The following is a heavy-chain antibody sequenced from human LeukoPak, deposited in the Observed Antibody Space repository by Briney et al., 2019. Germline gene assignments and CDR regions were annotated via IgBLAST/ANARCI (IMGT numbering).Heavy chain of an antibody. CDR3: ARGEPSIASTGAPPFDL. D-gene: IGHD6-13*01. J-gene: IGHJ2*01. CDR2: IYYSGST. V-gene: IGHV4-59*01. CDR1: GVSIRSYY. Sequence: SETLSLTCTVSGVSIRSYYRDWVRQPPGKGLEWIGYIYYSGSTDYNPSLKSRVTLSVYTSKNQFSLRLSSVTAADTAVYYCARGEPSIASTGAPPFDLWGRSTRVTVSS.